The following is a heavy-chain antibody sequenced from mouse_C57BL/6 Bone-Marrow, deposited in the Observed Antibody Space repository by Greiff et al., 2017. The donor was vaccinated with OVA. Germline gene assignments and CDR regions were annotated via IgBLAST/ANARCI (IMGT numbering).Heavy chain of an antibody. CDR3: ARRGGNYENAMDY. D-gene: IGHD2-1*01. J-gene: IGHJ4*01. CDR2: INPNNGGT. V-gene: IGHV1-26*01. CDR1: GYTFTDYY. Sequence: EVQLQQSGPELVKPGASVKISCKASGYTFTDYYMNWVKQSHGKSLEWIGDINPNNGGTSYNQKFKGKATLTVDKSSSTAYMELRSLTSEDSADYYCARRGGNYENAMDYWGQGTSVTVSS.